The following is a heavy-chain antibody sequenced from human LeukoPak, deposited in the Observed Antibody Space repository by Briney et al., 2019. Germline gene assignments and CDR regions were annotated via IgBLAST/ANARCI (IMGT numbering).Heavy chain of an antibody. CDR2: ISSSSSSI. J-gene: IGHJ4*02. CDR1: GFIFSSYS. CDR3: ARVYRRYFDY. Sequence: GGSLRLSCAASGFIFSSYSMNWVRQAPGKGLEWVSYISSSSSSIYYADAVKGRFTISRDNAKNSLYLQMNSLRAEDTAVYYCARVYRRYFDYWGQGTLVTVSS. D-gene: IGHD1-14*01. V-gene: IGHV3-48*01.